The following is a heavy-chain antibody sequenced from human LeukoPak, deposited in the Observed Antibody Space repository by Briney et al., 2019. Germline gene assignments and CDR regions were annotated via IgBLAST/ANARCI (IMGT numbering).Heavy chain of an antibody. D-gene: IGHD6-19*01. J-gene: IGHJ4*02. CDR3: AKVYSSGWYPGYFDY. V-gene: IGHV3-23*01. Sequence: GGSLRLSCAASGLTFSSYAMSWVRQTPGKGLEWVSAISGRGGSTFYADSVKGRFTISRDNSKNTLYLQMNSLRAEDTALYYCAKVYSSGWYPGYFDYWGQGTLVTVSS. CDR1: GLTFSSYA. CDR2: ISGRGGST.